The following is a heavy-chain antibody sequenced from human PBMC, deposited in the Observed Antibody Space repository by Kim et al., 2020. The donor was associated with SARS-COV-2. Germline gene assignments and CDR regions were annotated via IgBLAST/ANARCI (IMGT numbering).Heavy chain of an antibody. D-gene: IGHD2-8*01. CDR3: VRGGNGPA. J-gene: IGHJ4*02. CDR1: GYTFTTYN. V-gene: IGHV1-3*04. CDR2: INSGNGNT. Sequence: ASVKVSCKTSGYTFTTYNIHWVRQAPGQRLEWMGWINSGNGNTKYSQKFRGRVSITRDTLASTAYMELNSLGSEDTAVYYCVRGGNGPAWGQGTLVTVSS.